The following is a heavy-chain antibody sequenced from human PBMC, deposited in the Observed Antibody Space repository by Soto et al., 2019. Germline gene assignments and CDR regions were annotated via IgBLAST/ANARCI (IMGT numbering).Heavy chain of an antibody. D-gene: IGHD2-21*02. Sequence: GASVKVCCKASGGTFSSYAISWVRQAPGQGLEWMGGIIPIFGTANYAQKFQGRVTITADESTSTAYMELSSLRSEDTAVYYCAVVVTAMGYYYYGMDVWGQGTTVTVSS. V-gene: IGHV1-69*13. CDR1: GGTFSSYA. CDR3: AVVVTAMGYYYYGMDV. J-gene: IGHJ6*02. CDR2: IIPIFGTA.